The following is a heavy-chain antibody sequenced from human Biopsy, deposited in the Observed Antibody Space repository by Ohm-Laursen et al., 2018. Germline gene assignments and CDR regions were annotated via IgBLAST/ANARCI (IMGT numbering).Heavy chain of an antibody. J-gene: IGHJ4*02. Sequence: PGTLSLTCSVSGGSISSSYWSWIRQPPGKGLEWIGYISYSGSTSYNPSLKSRVTISADTSKNQLSLTLSSLTAADTAVYFCAKQWSYYESFTQHYRGDFDYWGQGTLVIVSS. CDR3: AKQWSYYESFTQHYRGDFDY. CDR2: ISYSGST. CDR1: GGSISSSY. D-gene: IGHD3-16*01. V-gene: IGHV4-59*08.